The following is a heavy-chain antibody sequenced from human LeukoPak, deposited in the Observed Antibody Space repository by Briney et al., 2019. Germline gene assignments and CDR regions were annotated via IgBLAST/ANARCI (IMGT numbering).Heavy chain of an antibody. Sequence: SQTLSLTCVISGDSFPSNGVAWNWIRQSPSRGLEWLGRTFYTSKLYIDYAVSVKSRITINPDTSKNQFSLHLNSVTPDDTAVYYCARGINSAFDIWDQGTLVTVSS. V-gene: IGHV6-1*01. CDR1: GDSFPSNGVA. D-gene: IGHD2-15*01. CDR3: ARGINSAFDI. CDR2: TFYTSKLYI. J-gene: IGHJ3*02.